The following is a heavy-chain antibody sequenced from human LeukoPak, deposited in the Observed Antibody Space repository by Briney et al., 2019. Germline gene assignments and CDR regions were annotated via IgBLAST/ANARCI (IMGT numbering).Heavy chain of an antibody. CDR1: GFTFSSYE. J-gene: IGHJ4*02. Sequence: GGSPRLSCAASGFTFSSYEMNWVRQAPGKGLEWVSYISSSGSTIYYADSVKGRFTISRDNAKNSLYLQMNSLRAEDTAVYYCTRDYYDSSGYYYVNYFDYWGQGTLVTVSS. V-gene: IGHV3-48*03. CDR3: TRDYYDSSGYYYVNYFDY. D-gene: IGHD3-22*01. CDR2: ISSSGSTI.